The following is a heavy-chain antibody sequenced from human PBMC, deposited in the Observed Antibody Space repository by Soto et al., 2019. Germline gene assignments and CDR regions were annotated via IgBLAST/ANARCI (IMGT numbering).Heavy chain of an antibody. CDR3: AKDNCAGSTSCYSYYYYYYYMDV. V-gene: IGHV3-30*18. D-gene: IGHD2-2*01. CDR2: ISYDGSNK. Sequence: GGSLRLSCAASGFTFSSYGMHWVRQAPGKGLEWVAVISYDGSNKYYADSVKGRFTISRDNSKNTLYLQMNSLRAEDTAVYYCAKDNCAGSTSCYSYYYYYYYMDVWGKGTTVTVSS. J-gene: IGHJ6*03. CDR1: GFTFSSYG.